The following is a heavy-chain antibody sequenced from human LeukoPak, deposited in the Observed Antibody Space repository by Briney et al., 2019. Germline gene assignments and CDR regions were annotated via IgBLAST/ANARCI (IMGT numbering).Heavy chain of an antibody. CDR1: GYTFTSYY. CDR2: INPSGGST. J-gene: IGHJ4*02. Sequence: GASVKVSCKASGYTFTSYYMHWVRQAPGQGLEWMGIINPSGGSTSYAQKFQGRVTMTRDMSTSTVYMELSSLRSEDTAVYYCARDRRIFGVVIIPFFDYWGQGTLVTVSS. V-gene: IGHV1-46*01. CDR3: ARDRRIFGVVIIPFFDY. D-gene: IGHD3-3*01.